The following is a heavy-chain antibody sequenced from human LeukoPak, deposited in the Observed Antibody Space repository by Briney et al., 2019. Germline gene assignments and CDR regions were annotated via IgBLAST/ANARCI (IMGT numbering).Heavy chain of an antibody. J-gene: IGHJ4*02. CDR3: AKKSGRGYSYGRNYFDY. Sequence: PGGSLRLSCAASGFTFSSYAMSWVRQAPGKGLEWVSAISGSGGSTYYADSVKGQFTISRDNSKNTLYLQMNSLRAEDTAVYYCAKKSGRGYSYGRNYFDYWGQGTLVTVSS. CDR2: ISGSGGST. V-gene: IGHV3-23*01. CDR1: GFTFSSYA. D-gene: IGHD5-18*01.